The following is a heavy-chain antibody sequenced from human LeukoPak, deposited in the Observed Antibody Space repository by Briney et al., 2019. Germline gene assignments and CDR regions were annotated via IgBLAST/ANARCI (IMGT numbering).Heavy chain of an antibody. CDR1: GFTFSSYG. D-gene: IGHD5-18*01. J-gene: IGHJ4*02. V-gene: IGHV3-33*01. CDR2: IWYDGSNK. CDR3: AREFRYRYGYGFDY. Sequence: GGSLRLSCAASGFTFSSYGMHWVRQAPGKGLEWVAGIWYDGSNKYYADSVKGRFTISRDNSKNTLYLQMNSLRAEDTAVYYCAREFRYRYGYGFDYWGQGTLVTVSS.